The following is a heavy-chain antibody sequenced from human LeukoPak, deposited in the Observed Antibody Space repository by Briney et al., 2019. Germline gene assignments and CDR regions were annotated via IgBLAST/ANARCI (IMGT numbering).Heavy chain of an antibody. Sequence: PRASVKVSCKASGGTFSSYAISWVRQAPGQGLEWMGRIIPILGIANYVQKFQGRVTITADKSTSRAYMELSSLRSENTAVYYCARDPLPHLTVVTPYYFDYWGQGTLVTVSS. D-gene: IGHD4-23*01. CDR2: IIPILGIA. J-gene: IGHJ4*02. CDR1: GGTFSSYA. CDR3: ARDPLPHLTVVTPYYFDY. V-gene: IGHV1-69*04.